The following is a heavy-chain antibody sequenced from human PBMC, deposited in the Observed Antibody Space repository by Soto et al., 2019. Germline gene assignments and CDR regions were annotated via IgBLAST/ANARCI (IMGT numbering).Heavy chain of an antibody. CDR3: ATVRWYTYYFDY. D-gene: IGHD2-15*01. V-gene: IGHV3-15*01. Sequence: PGGSLRLSCAASGFTFSNAWMSWVRQAPGKGLEWVGRIKTKTDGGTTDSAAPVKGRFTISRDDSKNTLYLQMNSLKTEDTAVYYCATVRWYTYYFDYWGQGNLVTVSS. J-gene: IGHJ4*02. CDR2: IKTKTDGGTT. CDR1: GFTFSNAW.